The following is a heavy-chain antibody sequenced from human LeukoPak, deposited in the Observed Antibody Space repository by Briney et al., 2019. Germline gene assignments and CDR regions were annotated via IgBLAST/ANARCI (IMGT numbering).Heavy chain of an antibody. D-gene: IGHD3-3*01. CDR3: ASGVTYYDFWSGYYSSGSSYYYYYGMDV. V-gene: IGHV1-2*02. J-gene: IGHJ6*02. CDR1: GYTFTGYY. CDR2: INPNSGGT. Sequence: ASVKVSCKASGYTFTGYYMHWVRQAPGQGLEWMGWINPNSGGTNYAQKFQGRVTITADKSTSTAYMELSSLRSEDTAVYYCASGVTYYDFWSGYYSSGSSYYYYYGMDVWGQGTTVTVSS.